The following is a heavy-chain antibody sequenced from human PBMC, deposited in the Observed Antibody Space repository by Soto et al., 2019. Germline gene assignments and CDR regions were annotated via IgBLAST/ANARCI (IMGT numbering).Heavy chain of an antibody. Sequence: ASVKVSCKASGYTFTSYDINWVRQATGQGLEWMGWMNPNSGNTGYAQKFQGRVTMTRNTSISTAYMELSSLRSEDTDVYYCAREEYYYDSSGYYYYYYGMDVWGQGTTVTVSS. D-gene: IGHD3-22*01. CDR2: MNPNSGNT. CDR3: AREEYYYDSSGYYYYYYGMDV. V-gene: IGHV1-8*01. J-gene: IGHJ6*02. CDR1: GYTFTSYD.